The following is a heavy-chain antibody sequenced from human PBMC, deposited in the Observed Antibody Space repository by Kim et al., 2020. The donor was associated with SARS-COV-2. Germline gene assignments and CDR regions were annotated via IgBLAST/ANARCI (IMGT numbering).Heavy chain of an antibody. CDR2: ISYDGSNK. V-gene: IGHV3-30-3*01. J-gene: IGHJ6*02. CDR3: ARDRIGAAAGTDYYYGMDV. CDR1: GFTFSSYA. Sequence: GGSLRLSCAASGFTFSSYAMHWVRQAPGKGLEWVAVISYDGSNKYYADSVKGRFTISRDNSKNTLYLQMNSLRAEDTAVYYCARDRIGAAAGTDYYYGMDVWGQGTTVTVSS. D-gene: IGHD6-13*01.